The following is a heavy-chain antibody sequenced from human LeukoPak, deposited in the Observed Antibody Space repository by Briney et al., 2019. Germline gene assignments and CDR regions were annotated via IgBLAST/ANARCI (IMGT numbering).Heavy chain of an antibody. CDR3: GRDYHLGGIDI. J-gene: IGHJ6*02. CDR1: GYTFTSYY. V-gene: IGHV1-46*01. CDR2: INPSGGST. D-gene: IGHD3-3*02. Sequence: GASVKVSCKASGYTFTSYYMHWVRQAPGQGLEWMGIINPSGGSTSYAQKFQGRVTMTRDTSTSTVYMELSSLRSEDTAVYYCGRDYHLGGIDIWGQGTTVTVSS.